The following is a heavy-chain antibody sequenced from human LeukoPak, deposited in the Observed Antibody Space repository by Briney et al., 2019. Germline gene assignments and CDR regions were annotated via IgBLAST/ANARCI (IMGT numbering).Heavy chain of an antibody. D-gene: IGHD3-22*01. V-gene: IGHV1-69*13. Sequence: ASVKVSCKASGGTFSSYAISWVRQAPGQGLEWMGGIIPIFGTANYAQKFQGRVTITADESTSTAYMELSSLRSEDTAVYYSARDSKCYYYDSSGYYYYYYYYMDVWGKGTTVTISS. CDR2: IIPIFGTA. CDR3: ARDSKCYYYDSSGYYYYYYYYMDV. J-gene: IGHJ6*03. CDR1: GGTFSSYA.